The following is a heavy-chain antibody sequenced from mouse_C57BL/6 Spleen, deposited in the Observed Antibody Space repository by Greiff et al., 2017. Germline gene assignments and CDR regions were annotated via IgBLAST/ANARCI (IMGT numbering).Heavy chain of an antibody. D-gene: IGHD2-3*01. V-gene: IGHV5-16*01. CDR3: AREPVYDGYYWYCDV. Sequence: EVMLVESEGGLVQPGSSMKLSCTASGFTFSDYYMAWVSQVPEKGLEWVANINYDGSSIYYLVSLQSRFIISSDNAKNILFLQLSSLKSADTATYYCAREPVYDGYYWYCDVWGTGTTVTVSS. CDR1: GFTFSDYY. J-gene: IGHJ1*03. CDR2: INYDGSSI.